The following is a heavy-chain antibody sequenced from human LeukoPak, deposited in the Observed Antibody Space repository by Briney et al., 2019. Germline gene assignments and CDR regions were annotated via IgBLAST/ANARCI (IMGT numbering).Heavy chain of an antibody. V-gene: IGHV1-69*13. J-gene: IGHJ4*02. CDR3: ARGGYDYVWGSYRQFDY. CDR2: IIPIFGTA. CDR1: GGTFSSYA. D-gene: IGHD3-16*02. Sequence: SVKVSCKASGGTFSSYAISWVRQAPGQGLEWMGGIIPIFGTANHAQKFQGRVTITADESTSTAYMELSSLRSEDTAVYYCARGGYDYVWGSYRQFDYWGQGTLVTVSS.